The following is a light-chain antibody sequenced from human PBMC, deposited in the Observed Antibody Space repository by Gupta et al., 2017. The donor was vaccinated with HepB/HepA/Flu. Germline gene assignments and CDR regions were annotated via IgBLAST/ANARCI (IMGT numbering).Light chain of an antibody. Sequence: QSVLTQPPSASGTPGQRVTISCSGSSSNIGTNTVSWYQQFPRTAPRLLIHSNNERPSGVPERFSGSKSGASASLAISGLQSEDEADYYCATWDDSLNVCVFGGGTKL. CDR1: SSNIGTNT. CDR2: SNN. J-gene: IGLJ3*02. CDR3: ATWDDSLNVCV. V-gene: IGLV1-44*01.